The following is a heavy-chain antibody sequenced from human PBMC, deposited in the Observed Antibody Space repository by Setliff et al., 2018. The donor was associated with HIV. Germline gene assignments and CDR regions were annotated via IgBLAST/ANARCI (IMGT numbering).Heavy chain of an antibody. V-gene: IGHV3-48*04. D-gene: IGHD5-12*01. Sequence: GGSLRLSCAASRFTFSTYSMNWVRQAPGKGLEWISYISSSGSTIFYADSVKGRFTISKDTAYNSLYLQMNSLRAEDTAVYYCARGGHGGYSGYDRLDYWGQGTQVTVSS. CDR3: ARGGHGGYSGYDRLDY. CDR2: ISSSGSTI. CDR1: RFTFSTYS. J-gene: IGHJ4*02.